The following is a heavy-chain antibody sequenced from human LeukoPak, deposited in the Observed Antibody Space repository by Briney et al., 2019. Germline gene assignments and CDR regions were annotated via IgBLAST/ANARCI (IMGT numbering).Heavy chain of an antibody. CDR2: INPISGVT. J-gene: IGHJ4*02. V-gene: IGHV1-2*02. CDR3: ARGGYSGFDPFDY. CDR1: GYTFTGYY. D-gene: IGHD5-12*01. Sequence: ASVKVSCKASGYTFTGYYMHWVRQAPGQGLEWMGWINPISGVTNFVQNFLGRVSMSRDTSIRTAYLDMYSLTFDDTAVFYCARGGYSGFDPFDYWGQGTLVTVSS.